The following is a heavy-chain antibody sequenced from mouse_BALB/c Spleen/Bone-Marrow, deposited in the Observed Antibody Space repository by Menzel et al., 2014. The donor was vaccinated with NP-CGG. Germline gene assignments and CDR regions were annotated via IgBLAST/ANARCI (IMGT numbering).Heavy chain of an antibody. J-gene: IGHJ3*01. CDR1: GFNIKDTY. CDR3: ANYYYGSSHGFAY. D-gene: IGHD1-1*01. CDR2: IDPANGNT. Sequence: VQLQQPGAELVKPGASVKLSCTASGFNIKDTYMHWVKQRPEQGLEWIGRIDPANGNTKYDPKFQGKATITADTSSNTAYLQLSSLTSEDTAVYYCANYYYGSSHGFAYWGQGTLVTVS. V-gene: IGHV14-3*02.